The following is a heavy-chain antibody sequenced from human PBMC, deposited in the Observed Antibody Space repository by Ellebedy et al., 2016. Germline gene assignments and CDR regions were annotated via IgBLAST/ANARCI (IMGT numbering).Heavy chain of an antibody. CDR2: IFHSGTT. V-gene: IGHV4-30-2*01. CDR3: ARGDFGDDSDGPYYFDY. Sequence: SETLSLXXAVSAGSINTANYSWNWIRQPPGKGLEWIGYIFHSGTTYYNPSLESRVTISVDRSRNQFSLNLSSVTAADTAVYYCARGDFGDDSDGPYYFDYWGQGTLVTVSS. J-gene: IGHJ4*02. CDR1: AGSINTANYS. D-gene: IGHD4-23*01.